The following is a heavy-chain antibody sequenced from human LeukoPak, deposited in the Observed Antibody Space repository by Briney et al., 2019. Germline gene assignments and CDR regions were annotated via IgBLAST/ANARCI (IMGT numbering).Heavy chain of an antibody. J-gene: IGHJ4*02. CDR3: ARAGGGNTAMDLDY. V-gene: IGHV4-59*01. CDR2: IFYSGRT. CDR1: GVSLSSYY. Sequence: SETLSLTCTVSGVSLSSYYWSWIRQPPGKGLEWIGYIFYSGRTSYKPSLTSRVTISLYTSKNQLSLMRISVAAADTAFYYCARAGGGNTAMDLDYWGQGTLVTVSS. D-gene: IGHD5-18*01.